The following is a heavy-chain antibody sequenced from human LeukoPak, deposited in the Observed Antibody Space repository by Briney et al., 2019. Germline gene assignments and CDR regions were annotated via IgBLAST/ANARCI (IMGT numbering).Heavy chain of an antibody. CDR3: ARDRPQQWLVRGQRGYYYHMDV. V-gene: IGHV3-7*01. D-gene: IGHD6-19*01. CDR2: IKQDGSEK. CDR1: GFTFNNYW. J-gene: IGHJ6*03. Sequence: PGGSLRLSCAASGFTFNNYWMTWVRQAPGMGLEWVANIKQDGSEKYYVDSVKGRFTISRDIAKNSLYLQMNSLRAEDTAVYYCARDRPQQWLVRGQRGYYYHMDVWGKGTTVTISS.